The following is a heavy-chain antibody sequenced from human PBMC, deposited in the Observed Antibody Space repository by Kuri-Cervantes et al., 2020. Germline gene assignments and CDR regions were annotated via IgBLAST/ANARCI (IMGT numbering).Heavy chain of an antibody. Sequence: ASVKVSCKASGYTFTGYYMHWVRQAPGQGLEWMGGIIPMYGTANYAQKFQGRVTMTTDTSTSTVFMELRSLRSDDTAVYYCARDSGWPFDDWGQGTLVTVSS. CDR3: ARDSGWPFDD. V-gene: IGHV1-46*01. D-gene: IGHD6-19*01. CDR1: GYTFTGYY. J-gene: IGHJ4*02. CDR2: IIPMYGTA.